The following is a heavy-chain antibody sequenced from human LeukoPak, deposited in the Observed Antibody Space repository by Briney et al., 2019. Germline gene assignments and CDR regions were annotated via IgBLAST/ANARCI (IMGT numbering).Heavy chain of an antibody. Sequence: GGSLRLSCAASGFTFSSYAMSWVRQAPGKGLEWVSAISGSGGSTYYADSVKGRFTISRDNSKNTLYLQMNSLRVEDTAVYYCAKESRYSSGWSLLYYFDYWGQGTLVTVSS. D-gene: IGHD6-19*01. V-gene: IGHV3-23*01. CDR3: AKESRYSSGWSLLYYFDY. CDR2: ISGSGGST. J-gene: IGHJ4*02. CDR1: GFTFSSYA.